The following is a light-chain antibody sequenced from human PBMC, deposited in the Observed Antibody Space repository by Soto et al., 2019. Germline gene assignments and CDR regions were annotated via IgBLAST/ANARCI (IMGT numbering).Light chain of an antibody. CDR3: QQYGSSPT. V-gene: IGKV3-20*01. Sequence: EIVLTQSPGTLSLSPGERATLSCRASQSVSSSYLAWYQQKLGQAPRLLIYGASSRATGIPDRFSGSGSGTDFTLTINRLEPEDFAVYYCQQYGSSPTFGQGTKVEIK. CDR1: QSVSSSY. CDR2: GAS. J-gene: IGKJ1*01.